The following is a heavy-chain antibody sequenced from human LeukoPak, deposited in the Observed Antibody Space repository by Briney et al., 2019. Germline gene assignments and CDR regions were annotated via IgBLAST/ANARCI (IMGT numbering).Heavy chain of an antibody. J-gene: IGHJ6*03. V-gene: IGHV1-8*01. Sequence: ASVKVSCKASGYTFTSYDINWVRHATGQGLELMGWRNPNSGNTGYAQKFQGRVTMTRNTSISTAYMELSSLRSEDTAVYYCARGRFLLSWRPVFHMDVWCKGTTVTISS. CDR3: ARGRFLLSWRPVFHMDV. CDR1: GYTFTSYD. CDR2: RNPNSGNT. D-gene: IGHD6-13*01.